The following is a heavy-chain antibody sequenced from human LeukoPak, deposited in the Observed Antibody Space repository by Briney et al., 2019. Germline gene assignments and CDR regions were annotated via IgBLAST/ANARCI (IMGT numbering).Heavy chain of an antibody. Sequence: PGGSLRLSCAASGFTFSSYSMNWVRQAPGKGLEWVSGISWNSGSIGYADSVKGRFTISRDNAKNSLYLQMNSLRAEDTALYYCAKEARDIWGQGTMVTVSS. CDR1: GFTFSSYS. V-gene: IGHV3-9*01. CDR2: ISWNSGSI. J-gene: IGHJ3*02. CDR3: AKEARDI.